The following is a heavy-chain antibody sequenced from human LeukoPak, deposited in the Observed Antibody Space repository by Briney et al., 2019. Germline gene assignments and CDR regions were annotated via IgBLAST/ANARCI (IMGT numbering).Heavy chain of an antibody. CDR2: INPSGGST. CDR1: GYTFTSYY. CDR3: ATTFTIFGVVYAFDI. J-gene: IGHJ3*02. V-gene: IGHV1-46*01. Sequence: AASVKVSCKASGYTFTSYYMHRVRQAPGQGLEWMGIINPSGGSTSYAQKFQGRVTMTEDTSTDTAYMELSSLRSEDTAVYYCATTFTIFGVVYAFDIWGQGTMVTVSS. D-gene: IGHD3-3*01.